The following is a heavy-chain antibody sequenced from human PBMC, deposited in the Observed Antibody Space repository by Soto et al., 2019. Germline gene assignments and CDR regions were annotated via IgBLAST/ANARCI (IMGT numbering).Heavy chain of an antibody. V-gene: IGHV3-30-3*01. D-gene: IGHD6-6*01. J-gene: IGHJ4*02. CDR2: ISYDGSSK. Sequence: GGSLRLSCAASGFTFSSVAMNWVRQAPGKGLEWVAVISYDGSSKSYGDSVKGRFIISRDNSKNTLYLQMNDLRPEDTALYYCARDLESSSSGVDFWGQGTLVTVSS. CDR1: GFTFSSVA. CDR3: ARDLESSSSGVDF.